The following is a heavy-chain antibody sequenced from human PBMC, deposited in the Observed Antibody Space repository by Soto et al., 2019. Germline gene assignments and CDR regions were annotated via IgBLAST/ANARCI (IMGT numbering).Heavy chain of an antibody. Sequence: QVQLVQSGAEVKKPGSSVKVSCKASGGTFSSYTISWVRQAPGQGLEWMGRIIPILGIANYAQKFQGRVTIXXDXSXXTAYMELSSLRSEDTAVYYCARDAGGDTAMVTDDYWGQGTLVTVSS. CDR2: IIPILGIA. D-gene: IGHD5-18*01. V-gene: IGHV1-69*08. J-gene: IGHJ4*02. CDR1: GGTFSSYT. CDR3: ARDAGGDTAMVTDDY.